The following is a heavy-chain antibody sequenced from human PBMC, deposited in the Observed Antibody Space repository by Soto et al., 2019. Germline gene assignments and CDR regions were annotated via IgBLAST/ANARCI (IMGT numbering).Heavy chain of an antibody. D-gene: IGHD6-19*01. V-gene: IGHV1-8*01. CDR1: GYTFISYD. CDR2: MNPNSGNT. Sequence: ASVKVSCKASGYTFISYDINWVRQATGQGLEWMGWMNPNSGNTGYAQKFQGRVTMTRNTSISTAYMELSSLRSEDTAVYYCATRRGLAVAGTESWFDPWGQGTLVTVSS. J-gene: IGHJ5*02. CDR3: ATRRGLAVAGTESWFDP.